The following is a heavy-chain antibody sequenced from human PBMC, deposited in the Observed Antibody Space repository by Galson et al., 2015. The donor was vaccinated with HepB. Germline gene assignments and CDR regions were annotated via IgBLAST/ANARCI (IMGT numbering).Heavy chain of an antibody. CDR1: GFTFSNAW. CDR2: IKSKTDGGTT. D-gene: IGHD3-3*01. V-gene: IGHV3-15*01. J-gene: IGHJ4*02. CDR3: TTDRLGLRFLEWLLYPRFDNDY. Sequence: LRLSCAASGFTFSNAWMSWVRQAPGKGLEWVGRIKSKTDGGTTDYAAPVKGRFTISRDDSKNTLYLQMNSLKTEDTAVYYCTTDRLGLRFLEWLLYPRFDNDYWGQGTLVTVSS.